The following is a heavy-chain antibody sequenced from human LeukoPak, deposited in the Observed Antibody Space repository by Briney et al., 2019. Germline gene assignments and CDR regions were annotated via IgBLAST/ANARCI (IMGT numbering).Heavy chain of an antibody. CDR2: ISGSGGST. D-gene: IGHD3-10*01. V-gene: IGHV3-23*01. CDR1: GFTFSSYS. CDR3: AKRRTMVRGVIVH. J-gene: IGHJ4*02. Sequence: PGGSLRLSCAASGFTFSSYSMNWVRQAPGKGLEWVSAISGSGGSTYYADSVKGRFTISRDNSKNTLYLQMNSLRAEDTAVYYCAKRRTMVRGVIVHWGQGTLVTVSS.